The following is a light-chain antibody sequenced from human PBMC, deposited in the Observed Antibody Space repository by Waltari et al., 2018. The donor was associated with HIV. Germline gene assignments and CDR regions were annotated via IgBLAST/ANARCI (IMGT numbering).Light chain of an antibody. J-gene: IGKJ3*01. CDR2: AAS. CDR1: QGITNS. CDR3: QDYKSAPQGFT. Sequence: DIQMTQSPSSLSASVGDRVTITCRASQGITNSLAWYQQIPGKVPKLLIYAASTLHSGVPSRFSGSGSGTDFTLTISSLQPEDVASYYCQDYKSAPQGFTFGPGTKVEIK. V-gene: IGKV1-27*01.